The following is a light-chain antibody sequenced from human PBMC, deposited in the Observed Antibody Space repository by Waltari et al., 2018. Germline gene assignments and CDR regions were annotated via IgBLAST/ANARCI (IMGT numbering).Light chain of an antibody. CDR1: QSISSY. Sequence: DVQMTQSPSSLSASLGDRLTITCRAGQSISSYLNWYQQKPGMAPKLLIYASSTLQTGVPSRFSGSGSGTDFTLTISSLQPEDFATYYCQQSFTTPLTFGGGTKVEIK. J-gene: IGKJ4*01. CDR3: QQSFTTPLT. CDR2: ASS. V-gene: IGKV1-39*01.